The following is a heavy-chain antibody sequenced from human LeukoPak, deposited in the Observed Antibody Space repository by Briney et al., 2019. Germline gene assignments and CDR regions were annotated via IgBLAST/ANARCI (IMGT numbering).Heavy chain of an antibody. CDR1: GFTVSSNY. V-gene: IGHV3-66*01. D-gene: IGHD1-26*01. J-gene: IGHJ4*02. CDR2: IYSGGST. CDR3: AITGAPAHLVFDY. Sequence: GGSLRLSCAASGFTVSSNYMSWVRQAPGKGLEWVSVIYSGGSTYYADSVKGRFTISRDNSKNTLYLQMNSLRAEDTAVYYCAITGAPAHLVFDYWGQGTLVTVSS.